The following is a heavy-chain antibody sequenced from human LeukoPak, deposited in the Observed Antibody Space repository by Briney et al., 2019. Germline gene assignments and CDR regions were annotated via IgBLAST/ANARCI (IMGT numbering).Heavy chain of an antibody. Sequence: PSETLSLTCTVSGGSISSYYWSWIRQPPGKGLEWIGYIYYSGSTNYNPSLKSRVTISVDTSKNQFSLKLSSVTAADTAVYCCARDTQARGIDYWGQGTLVTVSS. J-gene: IGHJ4*02. CDR2: IYYSGST. CDR1: GGSISSYY. CDR3: ARDTQARGIDY. D-gene: IGHD3-10*01. V-gene: IGHV4-59*01.